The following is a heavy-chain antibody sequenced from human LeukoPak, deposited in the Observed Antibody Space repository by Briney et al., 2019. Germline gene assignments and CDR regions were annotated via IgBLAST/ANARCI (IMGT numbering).Heavy chain of an antibody. J-gene: IGHJ3*01. V-gene: IGHV1-69*04. CDR1: GGTFSSYA. CDR3: ARDRLGIVGAT. D-gene: IGHD1-26*01. CDR2: IIPIFGIA. Sequence: GASVKVSCKASGGTFSSYAISWVRQAPGQGLEWMGRIIPIFGIANYAQKFQGRVTITADKSTSTAYMELSSLSSEDTAVYYCARDRLGIVGATWGQGTMVTVSS.